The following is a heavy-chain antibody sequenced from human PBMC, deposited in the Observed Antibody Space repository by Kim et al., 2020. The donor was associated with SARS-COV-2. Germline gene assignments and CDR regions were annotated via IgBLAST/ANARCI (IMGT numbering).Heavy chain of an antibody. Sequence: RFTITRDNSKNTLYLQMNSLRAEDTAVYYCARDGVFIGLGAYYYYYGMDVWGQGTTVTVSS. V-gene: IGHV3-30*07. CDR3: ARDGVFIGLGAYYYYYGMDV. D-gene: IGHD2-8*01. J-gene: IGHJ6*02.